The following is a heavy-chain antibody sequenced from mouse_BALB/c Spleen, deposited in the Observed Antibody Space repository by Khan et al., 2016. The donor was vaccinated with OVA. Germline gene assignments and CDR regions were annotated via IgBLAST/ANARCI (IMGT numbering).Heavy chain of an antibody. CDR3: ARRGYDYGRGALFAY. Sequence: QVQLKQSGPGLVQPSQSLSITCTVSGFSLDKYSVHWIRQSPGKGLEWLGVIWSAGSTDYNAAFISRLTITKDNSRCQVFFKVNSLQPNDTAIYYCARRGYDYGRGALFAYWGQGTLVTVSA. CDR1: GFSLDKYS. CDR2: IWSAGST. J-gene: IGHJ3*01. D-gene: IGHD2-4*01. V-gene: IGHV2-2*02.